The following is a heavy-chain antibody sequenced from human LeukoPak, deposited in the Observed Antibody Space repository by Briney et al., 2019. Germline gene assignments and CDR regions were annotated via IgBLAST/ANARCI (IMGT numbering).Heavy chain of an antibody. Sequence: PGGSLRLSCGASGFTFSSYAMSWVRQAPGKGVEWVSAISGSGGSTYYADSVKGRFTISRDNSKNTLYLQINSLRAEDTAVYYCAKDDIVVVPAARGLYGVDVWGQGTTVTVSS. V-gene: IGHV3-23*01. CDR1: GFTFSSYA. CDR2: ISGSGGST. CDR3: AKDDIVVVPAARGLYGVDV. D-gene: IGHD2-2*01. J-gene: IGHJ6*02.